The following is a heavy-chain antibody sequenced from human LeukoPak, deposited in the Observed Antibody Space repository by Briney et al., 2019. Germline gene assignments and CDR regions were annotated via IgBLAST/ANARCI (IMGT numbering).Heavy chain of an antibody. Sequence: GGSLRLSCAASGFTFSSYAMSWVRQAPGKGLEWVSAISGSGGSTYYADSVKGRFTISRDNSKNTLYLQMNSLRAEDTAVYYCALIVVVVAATSLDYWGQGTLVAVSS. J-gene: IGHJ4*02. V-gene: IGHV3-23*01. CDR1: GFTFSSYA. CDR2: ISGSGGST. CDR3: ALIVVVVAATSLDY. D-gene: IGHD2-15*01.